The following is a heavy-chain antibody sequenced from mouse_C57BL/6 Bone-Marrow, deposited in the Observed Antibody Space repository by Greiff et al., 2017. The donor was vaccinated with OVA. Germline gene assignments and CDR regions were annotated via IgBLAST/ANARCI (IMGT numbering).Heavy chain of an antibody. CDR2: IDPSDSYT. Sequence: QVQLQQPGAELVKPGASVKLSCKASGYTFTSYWMQWVKQRPGQGLEWIGEIDPSDSYTNYNQKFKGKATLTVDTSSSTAYMQLSSLTSEDSAVCYCARLGRRDYWGQGTTLTVSS. CDR3: ARLGRRDY. J-gene: IGHJ2*01. D-gene: IGHD4-1*01. V-gene: IGHV1-50*01. CDR1: GYTFTSYW.